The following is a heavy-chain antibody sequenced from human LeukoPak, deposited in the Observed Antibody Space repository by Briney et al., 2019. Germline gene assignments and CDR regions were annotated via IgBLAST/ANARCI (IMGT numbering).Heavy chain of an antibody. D-gene: IGHD3-9*01. CDR1: GGSISSYY. CDR2: IYYSGST. J-gene: IGHJ4*02. Sequence: PSETLSLTCTVSGGSISSYYWSWIRQPPGKGLEWIGYIYYSGSTNYNPSLKSRVTISVDTSKNQFSLKLSSVTAADTAVYYCARKASGGLRYFDWSIDYRGQGTLVTVSS. V-gene: IGHV4-59*08. CDR3: ARKASGGLRYFDWSIDY.